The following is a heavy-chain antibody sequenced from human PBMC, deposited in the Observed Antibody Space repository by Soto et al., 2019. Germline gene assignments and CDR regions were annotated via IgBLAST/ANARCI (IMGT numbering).Heavy chain of an antibody. CDR3: ARDDRSVSGVVTLDH. CDR1: GYSFKNYA. D-gene: IGHD3-3*01. V-gene: IGHV1-3*01. Sequence: ASVKVSCKATGYSFKNYAVHWVRQAPGQRLEWMGFTNEGSGNTRFSQKFQGRIFITRDTSASTVYLDLSSLTSEDTAIYYCARDDRSVSGVVTLDHWGPGTLVTVSS. CDR2: TNEGSGNT. J-gene: IGHJ4*02.